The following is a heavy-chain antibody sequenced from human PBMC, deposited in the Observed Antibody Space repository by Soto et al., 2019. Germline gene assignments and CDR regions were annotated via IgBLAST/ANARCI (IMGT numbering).Heavy chain of an antibody. CDR1: GYTFTSYG. CDR2: IIAYNGNT. CDR3: ARDEGRGYGSGSYFWRLGYYYGMDV. Sequence: GASVKVSCKASGYTFTSYGISWVRQAPGRGLEWMGLIIAYNGNTNYAQKLQGRVTMTTDTSTSTAYMELRSLRSDDTAVYYCARDEGRGYGSGSYFWRLGYYYGMDVWGQGTTVTVSS. D-gene: IGHD3-10*01. J-gene: IGHJ6*02. V-gene: IGHV1-18*04.